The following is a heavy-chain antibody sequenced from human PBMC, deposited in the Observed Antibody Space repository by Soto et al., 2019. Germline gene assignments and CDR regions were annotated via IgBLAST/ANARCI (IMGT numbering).Heavy chain of an antibody. CDR3: ASGVGGLGVSSGWPDYAFDV. J-gene: IGHJ3*01. Sequence: QVQLVQSGAAVRKPGSSVKVSCKASGGTFTKYAITGVRQSPRQGLEWMGGIVTLPGTTNYAQKFRGRVTISADESTGTAYLELSSLRPEGTAAYYWASGVGGLGVSSGWPDYAFDVWGQGTMVIVSS. CDR2: IVTLPGTT. D-gene: IGHD6-19*01. CDR1: GGTFTKYA. V-gene: IGHV1-69*01.